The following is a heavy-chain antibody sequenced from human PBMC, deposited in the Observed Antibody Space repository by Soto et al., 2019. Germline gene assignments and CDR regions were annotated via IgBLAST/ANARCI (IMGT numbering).Heavy chain of an antibody. CDR3: AKVLYASESFDSEEAPYGMDV. Sequence: LRLSCAASGFPFSRYDMHWVRQAPGKGLEWVAVLWFDGSNEYYADSVQGRFTISRDNSKNTLYLQMDSLRAEDTAVYYCAKVLYASESFDSEEAPYGMDVWGQGTTVTVSS. J-gene: IGHJ6*02. CDR2: LWFDGSNE. D-gene: IGHD3-10*01. CDR1: GFPFSRYD. V-gene: IGHV3-33*06.